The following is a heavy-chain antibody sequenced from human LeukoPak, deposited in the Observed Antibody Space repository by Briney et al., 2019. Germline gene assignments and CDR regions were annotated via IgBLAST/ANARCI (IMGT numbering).Heavy chain of an antibody. CDR1: GYSFTVYY. Sequence: ASVKVSCKASGYSFTVYYIHWVRQAPGQGLEWLGRINPNSGGTNYAQKFQGRVTMTRDTSIRTAYLHLSGLSSDDTAVYFCARAEMSPFWSASYSGSYSFDYWGQGTLVTASS. J-gene: IGHJ4*02. CDR2: INPNSGGT. D-gene: IGHD3-3*01. CDR3: ARAEMSPFWSASYSGSYSFDY. V-gene: IGHV1-2*06.